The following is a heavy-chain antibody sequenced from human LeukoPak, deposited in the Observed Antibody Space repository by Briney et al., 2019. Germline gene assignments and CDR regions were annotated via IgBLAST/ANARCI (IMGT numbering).Heavy chain of an antibody. D-gene: IGHD4-11*01. V-gene: IGHV1-18*01. CDR2: MRDYNGNT. CDR1: GYTFTSYG. CDR3: ARDLYRDSLPVSWFDP. Sequence: AAVKLSCNASGYTFTSYGISWVRHAPAQGHEWVGWMRDYNGNTNYAQKLQGRVTMTTDTSTSTAYMELRSLRSDDTAVYYCARDLYRDSLPVSWFDPWGQGTLVTVSS. J-gene: IGHJ5*02.